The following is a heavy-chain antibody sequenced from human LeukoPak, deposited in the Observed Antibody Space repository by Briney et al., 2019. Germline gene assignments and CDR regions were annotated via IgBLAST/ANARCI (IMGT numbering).Heavy chain of an antibody. J-gene: IGHJ5*02. CDR1: GGSISNSNW. CDR2: IYHSGST. CDR3: ARDLYYYDSSGYKAHNWFDP. Sequence: SGTLSLTCGVSGGSISNSNWWSWVRQPPEKGLEWIGEIYHSGSTNYNPSLKSRVTISVDKSKNQFSLKLSSVTAADTAVYYCARDLYYYDSSGYKAHNWFDPWGQGTLVTVSS. D-gene: IGHD3-22*01. V-gene: IGHV4-4*02.